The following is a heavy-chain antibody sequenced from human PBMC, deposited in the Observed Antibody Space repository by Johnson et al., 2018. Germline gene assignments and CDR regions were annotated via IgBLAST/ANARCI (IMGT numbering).Heavy chain of an antibody. CDR1: GFTFSSYA. D-gene: IGHD4-17*01. CDR3: AGEVHYGDYPLADYFPH. J-gene: IGHJ1*01. CDR2: ISYDGSNK. Sequence: QVQLVESGGGVVQPGRSLRLSCAASGFTFSSYAMHWVRQAPGKGLEWVAVISYDGSNKYYADSVKGRFTISRDNSKNTLYLQMNSLRAECTAVYYCAGEVHYGDYPLADYFPHWCQGTLVTVSS. V-gene: IGHV3-30-3*01.